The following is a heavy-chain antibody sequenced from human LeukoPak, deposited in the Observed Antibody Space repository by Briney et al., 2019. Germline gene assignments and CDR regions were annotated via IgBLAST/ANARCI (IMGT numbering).Heavy chain of an antibody. CDR3: ARVYCSSTSCYNWFDP. CDR2: INHSGST. D-gene: IGHD2-2*01. Sequence: PSETLSLTCAVYGWSFSRYYWSWIRPPPGKGLEWIGEINHSGSTNYNPSLKSRVTISVDPSKNQFSLKLSSVTAADTAVYYCARVYCSSTSCYNWFDPWGQGTLVSVSS. V-gene: IGHV4-34*01. J-gene: IGHJ5*02. CDR1: GWSFSRYY.